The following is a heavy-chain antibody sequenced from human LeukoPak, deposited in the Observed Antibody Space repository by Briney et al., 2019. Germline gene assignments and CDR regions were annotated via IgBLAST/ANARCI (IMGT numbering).Heavy chain of an antibody. J-gene: IGHJ5*02. V-gene: IGHV4-59*01. CDR2: IYYSGST. CDR1: GGSISSYY. CDR3: ARGSWFDP. Sequence: SETLSLTCTVSGGSISSYYWSWIRQPPGKGLEWIGYIYYSGSTNYNPSLKSRVTISVDTSKNQFSLKLSSVTAEDTAVYYCARGSWFDPWGQGTLVTVSS.